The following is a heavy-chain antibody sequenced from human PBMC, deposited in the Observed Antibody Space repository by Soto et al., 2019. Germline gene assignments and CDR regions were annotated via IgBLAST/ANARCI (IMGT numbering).Heavy chain of an antibody. D-gene: IGHD3-22*01. J-gene: IGHJ3*02. CDR1: GFTFSSYA. V-gene: IGHV3-30-3*01. CDR3: AREPGYYDSSGLGTFDI. CDR2: ISYDGSNK. Sequence: GGSLRLSCAASGFTFSSYAMHWVRQAPGKGLEWVAVISYDGSNKYYADSVKGRFTISRDNSKNTLYLQMNSLRSEDTAVYYCAREPGYYDSSGLGTFDIWGQGTMVTVSS.